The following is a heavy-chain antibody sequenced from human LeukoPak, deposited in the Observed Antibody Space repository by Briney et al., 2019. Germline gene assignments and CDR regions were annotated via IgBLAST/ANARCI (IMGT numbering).Heavy chain of an antibody. V-gene: IGHV3-23*01. CDR1: GFTFSSSP. J-gene: IGHJ4*02. D-gene: IGHD1-14*01. Sequence: GGSLRLSCAASGFTFSSSPMSWVRQAPGKGLEWVSGISSSGGDTPYADSVKGRFTISRDNSKNMVYLQMSSLRAEDTAVYYCAKKSSGLNPFDYWGQGTLVTVSS. CDR2: ISSSGGDT. CDR3: AKKSSGLNPFDY.